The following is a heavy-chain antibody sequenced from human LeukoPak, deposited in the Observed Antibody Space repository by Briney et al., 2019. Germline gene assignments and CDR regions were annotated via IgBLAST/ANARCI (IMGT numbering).Heavy chain of an antibody. CDR1: GYSFTSYW. J-gene: IGHJ4*02. D-gene: IGHD3-3*01. Sequence: GESLKISCKGSGYSFTSYWIGWVRQMPGKGLEGMGIIYPGDSDTRYSPSFQGQVTISADKSISTAYLQWSSLKASDTAMYYCARRAYDFWSGYSFDYWGQGTLVTVSS. CDR3: ARRAYDFWSGYSFDY. V-gene: IGHV5-51*01. CDR2: IYPGDSDT.